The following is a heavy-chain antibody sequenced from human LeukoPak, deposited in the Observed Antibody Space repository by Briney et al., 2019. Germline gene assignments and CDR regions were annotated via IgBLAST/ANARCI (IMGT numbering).Heavy chain of an antibody. Sequence: SETLSLTCTVSGYSISSGYYWSWIRQPAGKGLEWIGRISSSGSTNYNPSLKSRGTISVDTSKNQFSLKLSSVTAADTAVYFCARGPYSYDSSGAFDIWGQGTMVTVSS. CDR3: ARGPYSYDSSGAFDI. CDR2: ISSSGST. CDR1: GYSISSGYY. D-gene: IGHD3-22*01. V-gene: IGHV4-38-2*02. J-gene: IGHJ3*02.